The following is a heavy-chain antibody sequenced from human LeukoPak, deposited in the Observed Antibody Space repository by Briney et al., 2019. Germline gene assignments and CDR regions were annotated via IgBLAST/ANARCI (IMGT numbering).Heavy chain of an antibody. J-gene: IGHJ6*02. Sequence: SETLSLTCTVSGGSISSRGLFWGWIRQPPGKGLEWIATSSSSGTTYYNPSLKSRVTISVDWSRNQFSLELRSVTAADTAVYYCARQGIAAAGYYYGMDVWGQGTTVTVSS. CDR2: SSSSGTT. CDR3: ARQGIAAAGYYYGMDV. CDR1: GGSISSRGLF. D-gene: IGHD6-13*01. V-gene: IGHV4-39*01.